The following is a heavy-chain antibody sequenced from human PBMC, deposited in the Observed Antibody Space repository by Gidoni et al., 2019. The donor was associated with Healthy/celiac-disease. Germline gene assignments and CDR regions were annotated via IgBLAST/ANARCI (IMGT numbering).Heavy chain of an antibody. J-gene: IGHJ4*02. CDR2: IESGGSK. Sequence: EVQLVETGGGLIQPGGSLRLSCAASGFTVSSNYMGWVRPAPGKGLGGVPVIESGGSKYYADSVKGRFTISRDNSKNTLYLQMNSLRAEDTAVYYCARARGLGSGSYYDWGQGTLVTVSS. D-gene: IGHD3-10*01. CDR1: GFTVSSNY. V-gene: IGHV3-53*02. CDR3: ARARGLGSGSYYD.